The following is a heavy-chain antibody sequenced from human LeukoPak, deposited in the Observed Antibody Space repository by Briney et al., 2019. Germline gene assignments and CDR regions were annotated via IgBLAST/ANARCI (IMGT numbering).Heavy chain of an antibody. CDR2: INPNSGGT. CDR1: VYTFTGYY. J-gene: IGHJ5*02. D-gene: IGHD1-7*01. V-gene: IGHV1-2*02. CDR3: ERVAHQDFNWNYGNWFDP. Sequence: ASVKVSCKASVYTFTGYYMHGVRQAPGQGLEGMGWINPNSGGTNYAQKFQGRVTMTRDTAISTGYMELSRLRSHDTAVYYCERVAHQDFNWNYGNWFDPWGQGTLVTVSS.